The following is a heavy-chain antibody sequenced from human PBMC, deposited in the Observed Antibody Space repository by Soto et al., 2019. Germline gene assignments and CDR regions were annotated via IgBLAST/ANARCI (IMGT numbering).Heavy chain of an antibody. CDR1: GGSISSGGYY. CDR3: ARDRYYYDSSGYYRWFDP. V-gene: IGHV4-31*03. Sequence: TLSLTRTVSGGSISSGGYYWSWIRQHPGKGLEWIGYIYYSGSTYYNPSLKSRVTISVDTSKNQFSLKLSSVTAADTAVYYCARDRYYYDSSGYYRWFDPWGQGTLVTVSS. CDR2: IYYSGST. D-gene: IGHD3-22*01. J-gene: IGHJ5*02.